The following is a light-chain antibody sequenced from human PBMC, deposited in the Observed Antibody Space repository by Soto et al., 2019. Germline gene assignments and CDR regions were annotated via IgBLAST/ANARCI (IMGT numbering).Light chain of an antibody. J-gene: IGLJ1*01. CDR3: SSYAGTSYIV. CDR2: AVN. CDR1: SSDVGGYNY. Sequence: QSLLTQPASPSGSPGRSVTISCTGTSSDVGGYNYVSWYQQHPGKAPKLIIYAVNKWPSGVPDRFSGSKSGNTASLTVSGLQAEDEADYYCSSYAGTSYIVFRSGTKVTVL. V-gene: IGLV2-8*01.